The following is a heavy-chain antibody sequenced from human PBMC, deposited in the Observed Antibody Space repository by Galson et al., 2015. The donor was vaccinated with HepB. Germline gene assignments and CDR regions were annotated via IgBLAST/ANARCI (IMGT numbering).Heavy chain of an antibody. CDR3: TSGAGYYYYYMDV. Sequence: SSYAMHWVRQAPGKGLEYVSAISSNGGSTYYADSVKGRFTISRDNSKNTLYLQMSSLRAEDTAVYYCTSGAGYYYYYMDVWGKGTTVTVSS. CDR1: SSYA. J-gene: IGHJ6*03. CDR2: ISSNGGST. V-gene: IGHV3-64D*06.